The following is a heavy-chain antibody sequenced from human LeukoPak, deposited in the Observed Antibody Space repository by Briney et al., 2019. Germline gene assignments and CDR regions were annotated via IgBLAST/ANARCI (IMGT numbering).Heavy chain of an antibody. Sequence: SETLSLTCTVSGGSISSYYWSWIRQPPGKGLEWIGYLYYSGSTNYNPSLKSRVTISVDTSKNQFSLRLSSVTAADTAVYYCARTPRSGSYHFDYWGQGTLVTVSS. D-gene: IGHD1-26*01. CDR2: LYYSGST. V-gene: IGHV4-59*08. CDR1: GGSISSYY. J-gene: IGHJ4*02. CDR3: ARTPRSGSYHFDY.